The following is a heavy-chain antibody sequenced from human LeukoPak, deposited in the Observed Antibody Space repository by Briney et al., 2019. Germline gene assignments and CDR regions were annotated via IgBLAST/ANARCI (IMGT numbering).Heavy chain of an antibody. Sequence: GGSLRLSCAASGFTFSSYAMSWVRQAPGRGLEWVTVISYDGTNGYYAGFVKGRFTISRDNSQNTLYVQMSSLRPEDTAVYYCVREVTSGSFDYWGQGTLVTVSS. D-gene: IGHD1-26*01. J-gene: IGHJ4*02. V-gene: IGHV3-30*04. CDR3: VREVTSGSFDY. CDR2: ISYDGTNG. CDR1: GFTFSSYA.